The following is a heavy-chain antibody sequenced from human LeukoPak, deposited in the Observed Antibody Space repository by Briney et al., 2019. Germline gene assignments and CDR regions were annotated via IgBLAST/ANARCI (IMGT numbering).Heavy chain of an antibody. CDR2: ISSNGGST. CDR1: GFTFSSYA. Sequence: GGSLRLSCAASGFTFSSYAMHWVRQAPGKGLEYASAISSNGGSTYYANSVKGRFTISRDNSKNTLYLQMGSLRAEDMAVYYCARQRSSGWYRFGNWFDPWGQGTLVTVSS. CDR3: ARQRSSGWYRFGNWFDP. J-gene: IGHJ5*02. D-gene: IGHD6-19*01. V-gene: IGHV3-64*01.